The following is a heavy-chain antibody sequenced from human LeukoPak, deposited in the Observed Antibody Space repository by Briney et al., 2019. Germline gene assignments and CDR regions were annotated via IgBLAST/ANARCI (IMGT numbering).Heavy chain of an antibody. CDR2: ISNSGNTI. CDR1: GFTFSDYY. D-gene: IGHD6-6*01. V-gene: IGHV3-11*04. Sequence: PGGSLRLSCAASGFTFSDYYMSWIRQAPGKGLEGVSYISNSGNTIRYADSVKGRFTISRDNGKNALYLQMNSLRAADTALYYCARADDSSSGYFDYWGQGTLVTVSS. CDR3: ARADDSSSGYFDY. J-gene: IGHJ4*02.